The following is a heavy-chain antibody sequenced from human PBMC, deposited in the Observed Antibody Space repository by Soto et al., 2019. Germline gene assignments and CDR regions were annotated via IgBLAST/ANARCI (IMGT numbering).Heavy chain of an antibody. V-gene: IGHV4-30-4*01. J-gene: IGHJ4*02. D-gene: IGHD6-13*01. Sequence: SETLSLTCTVSGGSISSGDYYWSWIRQPPGKGLEWIGYIYYSGSTYYNPSLKSRVTISVDTSKNQFSLKLSSVTAADTAVYYCARIAAAGTREYFDYWGQGTLVTVSS. CDR2: IYYSGST. CDR3: ARIAAAGTREYFDY. CDR1: GGSISSGDYY.